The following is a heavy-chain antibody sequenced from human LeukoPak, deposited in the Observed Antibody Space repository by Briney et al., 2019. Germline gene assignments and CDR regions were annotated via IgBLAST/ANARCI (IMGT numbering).Heavy chain of an antibody. V-gene: IGHV4-34*01. CDR1: GGSFSGYY. Sequence: SETLSLTCAVYGGSFSGYYWSWIRQPPGKGLEWIGEINHSGSTNYNPSLKSRVTISVDTSKNQFSLKLSSVTAADTAVYYCATRTSGHNPFDPWGQGTLVTVSS. J-gene: IGHJ5*02. D-gene: IGHD1-14*01. CDR2: INHSGST. CDR3: ATRTSGHNPFDP.